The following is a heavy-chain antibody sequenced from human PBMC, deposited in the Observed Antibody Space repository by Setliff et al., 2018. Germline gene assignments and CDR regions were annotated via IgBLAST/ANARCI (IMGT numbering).Heavy chain of an antibody. Sequence: SETLSLTCAVYGGSFSGYYWSWVRQPPGKGLEWIGEINHSGTTNYNPSLKSRVTISVDTSKNQFSLKLISVTAADTAVYYCARGFPRYYDTFDPWGQGTLVTVSS. D-gene: IGHD3-9*01. CDR2: INHSGTT. J-gene: IGHJ5*02. CDR1: GGSFSGYY. CDR3: ARGFPRYYDTFDP. V-gene: IGHV4-34*01.